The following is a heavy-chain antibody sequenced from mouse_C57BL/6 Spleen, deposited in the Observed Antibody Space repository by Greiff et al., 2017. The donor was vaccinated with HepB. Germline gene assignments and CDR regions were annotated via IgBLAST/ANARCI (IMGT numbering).Heavy chain of an antibody. CDR2: INPNYGST. D-gene: IGHD2-14*01. CDR1: GYSFTDYN. V-gene: IGHV1-39*01. Sequence: EVQLQQSGPELVKPGASVKISCKASGYSFTDYNMNWVKQRNGKSLEWIGVINPNYGSTSYNQKFKGKATLTVDQSSSTAYMQLNSLTSVDSAVLYRAKSLGLVRVYAMDYWSQGTSVTVSS. CDR3: AKSLGLVRVYAMDY. J-gene: IGHJ4*01.